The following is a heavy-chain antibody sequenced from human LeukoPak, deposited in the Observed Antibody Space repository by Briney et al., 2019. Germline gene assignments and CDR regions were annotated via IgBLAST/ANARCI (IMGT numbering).Heavy chain of an antibody. CDR3: ASPTSGQSFDI. Sequence: GGSLRLSCAASGFTVSSNYMSWVRLAPGKGLEWVSLIYPSGNTYYADSVKGRFTIFRDNSKNTLYLQMNSLRAEDTAVYYCASPTSGQSFDIWGQGTMVTVSS. CDR2: IYPSGNT. CDR1: GFTVSSNY. V-gene: IGHV3-53*01. D-gene: IGHD6-19*01. J-gene: IGHJ3*02.